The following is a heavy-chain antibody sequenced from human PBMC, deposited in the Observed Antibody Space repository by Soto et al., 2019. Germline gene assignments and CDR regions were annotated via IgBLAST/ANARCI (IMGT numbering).Heavy chain of an antibody. Sequence: SETLSLTCTVSGGSISSSSYYWGWIRQPPGKGLEWIGSIYYSGSTYYNPSLKSRVTISVDTSKNQFSLKLSSVTAADTAVYYCASSGWYSSIYYFDYWGQGTLVTVSS. CDR1: GGSISSSSYY. J-gene: IGHJ4*02. CDR2: IYYSGST. V-gene: IGHV4-39*01. D-gene: IGHD6-19*01. CDR3: ASSGWYSSIYYFDY.